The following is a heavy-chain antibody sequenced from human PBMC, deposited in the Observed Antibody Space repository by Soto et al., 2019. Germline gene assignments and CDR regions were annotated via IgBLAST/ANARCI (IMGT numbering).Heavy chain of an antibody. Sequence: QVQLVQSGAEMKKPGASVKVSFKASGYTFTTYGISCVRQAPGQGLEWMGWISAYNGNTHYAQKLQGRVTMTTDTSTSTAYVELRSLRSDDTAVYYFAREHVPDTYDSFDYWGKGTLVSVSS. D-gene: IGHD3-10*02. J-gene: IGHJ4*02. CDR2: ISAYNGNT. V-gene: IGHV1-18*04. CDR1: GYTFTTYG. CDR3: AREHVPDTYDSFDY.